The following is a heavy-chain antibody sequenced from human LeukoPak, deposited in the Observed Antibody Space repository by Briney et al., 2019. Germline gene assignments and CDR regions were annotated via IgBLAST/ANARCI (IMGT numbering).Heavy chain of an antibody. J-gene: IGHJ5*02. D-gene: IGHD3-3*01. CDR2: IYYSGST. Sequence: SETLSLTCAVYGGSFSGYYWSWIRQHPGKGLEWIGYIYYSGSTYYNPSLKSRVTLSVDTSKNQFSLKLSSVTAADTAVYYCARETHYDFWSGYLGLYNWFDPWGQGTLVTVSS. V-gene: IGHV4-31*11. CDR1: GGSFSGYY. CDR3: ARETHYDFWSGYLGLYNWFDP.